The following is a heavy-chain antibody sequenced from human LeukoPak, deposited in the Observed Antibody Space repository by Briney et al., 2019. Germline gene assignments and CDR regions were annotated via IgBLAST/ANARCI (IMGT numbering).Heavy chain of an antibody. D-gene: IGHD2-15*01. CDR2: IYHSGST. Sequence: SETLSLTCTVSGYSISSGYYWGWIRQPPGKGLEWIGSIYHSGSTYYNPSLKSRVTISVDTSKNQFSLKLSSVTAADTAVHYCARDRGVVDLNWFDPWGQGTLVTVSS. J-gene: IGHJ5*02. CDR3: ARDRGVVDLNWFDP. CDR1: GYSISSGYY. V-gene: IGHV4-38-2*02.